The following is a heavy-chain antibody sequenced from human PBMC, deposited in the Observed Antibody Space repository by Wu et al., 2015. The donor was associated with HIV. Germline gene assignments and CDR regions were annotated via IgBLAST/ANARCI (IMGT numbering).Heavy chain of an antibody. CDR3: AGRRPNGAILTA. CDR2: ISPISETP. CDR1: GGTFTSYA. J-gene: IGHJ4*02. D-gene: IGHD3-9*01. Sequence: QVHLVQSGAEVKKSGSSVKVSCKASGGTFTSYAFSWVRQAPGQGFEWMGGISPISETPNYAQKFQDRVTIATDKSTSTVYMELSGLRSEDTATYYCAGRRPNGAILTAWGQGTLVTVSS. V-gene: IGHV1-69*05.